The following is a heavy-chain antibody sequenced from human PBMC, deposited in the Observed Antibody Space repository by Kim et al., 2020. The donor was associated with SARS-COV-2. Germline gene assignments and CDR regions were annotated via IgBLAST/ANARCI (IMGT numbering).Heavy chain of an antibody. D-gene: IGHD3-3*01. CDR3: AREPRVTIFGVVIMEAFDY. V-gene: IGHV4-34*01. J-gene: IGHJ4*02. Sequence: SETLSLTCAVYGGSFSGYYWSWIRQPPGKGLEWIGEINHSGSTNYNPSLKSRVTISVDTSKNQFSLKLSSVTAADTAVYYCAREPRVTIFGVVIMEAFDYWGQETLVTVSS. CDR2: INHSGST. CDR1: GGSFSGYY.